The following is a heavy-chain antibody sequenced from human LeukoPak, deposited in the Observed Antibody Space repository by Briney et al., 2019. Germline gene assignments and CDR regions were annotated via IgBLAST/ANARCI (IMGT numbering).Heavy chain of an antibody. D-gene: IGHD6-25*01. V-gene: IGHV4/OR15-8*01. J-gene: IGHJ4*02. CDR2: IHSDGRP. CDR3: ARVLTAAGLDF. Sequence: NASETVSLTCTVSGGSISDSRTWGWARHPPGKGLEWIANIHSDGRPASNPSLTSRLTISHDTSKNHSALKVSSVTAADTAFYYCARVLTAAGLDFWGQGTLVSVSS. CDR1: GGSISDSRT.